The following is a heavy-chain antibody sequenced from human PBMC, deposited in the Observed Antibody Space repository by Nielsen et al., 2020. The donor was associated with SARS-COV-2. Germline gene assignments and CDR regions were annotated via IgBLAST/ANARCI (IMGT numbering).Heavy chain of an antibody. CDR3: ARDLVPNSSLEDYGMDV. D-gene: IGHD6-19*01. CDR2: INPTNGGT. V-gene: IGHV1-46*01. J-gene: IGHJ6*02. CDR1: GYTFTNNY. Sequence: ASVKVSCKASGYTFTNNYMHWVRQAPGQGLEWMGLINPTNGGTTYAQKFQGRVTMTRDTSTSTVYMELSGLRSDDTAVYYCARDLVPNSSLEDYGMDVWGQGTTVTVSS.